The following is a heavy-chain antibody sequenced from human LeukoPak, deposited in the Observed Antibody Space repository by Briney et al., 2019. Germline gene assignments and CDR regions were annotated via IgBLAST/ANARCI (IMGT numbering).Heavy chain of an antibody. J-gene: IGHJ4*01. CDR3: AKGAPYSSGWYSDY. V-gene: IGHV3-23*01. CDR2: ISGSGSST. D-gene: IGHD6-19*01. Sequence: GGSLRLSCAVSGTTFSSYAMTWVRQAPGKGLEWVSTISGSGSSTYYAGSVKGQFTIPRDNSKNTLYLQMNSLRAEDTAVYYCAKGAPYSSGWYSDYWGQGTLVTVTS. CDR1: GTTFSSYA.